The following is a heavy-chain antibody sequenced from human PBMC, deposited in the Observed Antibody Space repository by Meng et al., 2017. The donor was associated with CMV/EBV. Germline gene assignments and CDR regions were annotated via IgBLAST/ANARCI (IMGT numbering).Heavy chain of an antibody. J-gene: IGHJ5*02. V-gene: IGHV1-2*02. CDR2: INPNSGGT. Sequence: ASVKVSCKASGYTFTSYYMHWVRQAPGQGLEWMGWINPNSGGTNYAQKFQGRVTMTRDTSISTAYMELSRLRSDDTAVYYCARERGGLNDFWSGYFDPWGQGTLVTVSS. CDR3: ARERGGLNDFWSGYFDP. CDR1: GYTFTSYY. D-gene: IGHD3-3*01.